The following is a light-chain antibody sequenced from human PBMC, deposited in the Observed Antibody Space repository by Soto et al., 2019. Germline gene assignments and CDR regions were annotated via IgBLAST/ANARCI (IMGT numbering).Light chain of an antibody. CDR2: DDS. Sequence: SYELTQPPSVSVAPGQTASITCGGNNIGIKSVHWYQQKPGQAPVVVVYDDSVRPSGIPDRFSGSNSGNTATLTINGVEAGDEADYYCHVWDFSSDHVVFGGGTKLTVL. V-gene: IGLV3-21*02. CDR1: NIGIKS. CDR3: HVWDFSSDHVV. J-gene: IGLJ3*02.